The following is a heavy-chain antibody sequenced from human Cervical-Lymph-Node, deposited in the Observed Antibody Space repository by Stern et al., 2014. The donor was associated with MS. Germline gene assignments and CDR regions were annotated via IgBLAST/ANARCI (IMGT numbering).Heavy chain of an antibody. CDR2: INPSGGNN. CDR1: GYTFTSYY. Sequence: VQLVESGAEVKKPGASVKVSCKASGYTFTSYYMHWVRQAPGQGLEWMGIINPSGGNNSRAQKFHGRVSMTSNTSTRKDDHEQSSLRSEDTAVYYCAREVAGHRLGMMYVWGQGTTVTVSS. D-gene: IGHD6-19*01. V-gene: IGHV1-46*01. CDR3: AREVAGHRLGMMYV. J-gene: IGHJ6*02.